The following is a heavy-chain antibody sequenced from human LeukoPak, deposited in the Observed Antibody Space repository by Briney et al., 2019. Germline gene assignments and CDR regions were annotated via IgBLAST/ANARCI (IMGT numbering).Heavy chain of an antibody. CDR3: ARDKSIPNLDAFDI. J-gene: IGHJ3*02. CDR2: IKQDGSEK. V-gene: IGHV3-7*05. D-gene: IGHD2-2*02. Sequence: GRSLRLSCAASGFIFRRYWMTWVRQAPGKGLEWVANIKQDGSEKNYLDSVRGRFTISRDDARNSLYLQMDSLRVEDTAVYYCARDKSIPNLDAFDIWGQGTMVTVSS. CDR1: GFIFRRYW.